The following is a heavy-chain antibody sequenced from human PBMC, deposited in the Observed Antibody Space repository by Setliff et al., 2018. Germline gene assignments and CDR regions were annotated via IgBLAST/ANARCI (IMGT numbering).Heavy chain of an antibody. CDR3: AREGGDGDSSGYYPPLDY. CDR1: GYTFTNYG. D-gene: IGHD3-22*01. CDR2: ISCYDGNT. Sequence: ASVKVSCKASGYTFTNYGITWVRQAPGQGLEWMGWISCYDGNTRYARKIQGRATMTTDTSTTTAYMELRSLTSDDTAVYYCAREGGDGDSSGYYPPLDYWGQGTLVTVSS. J-gene: IGHJ4*02. V-gene: IGHV1-18*01.